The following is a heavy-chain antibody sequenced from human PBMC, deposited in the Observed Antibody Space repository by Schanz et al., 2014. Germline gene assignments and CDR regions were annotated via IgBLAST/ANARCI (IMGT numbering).Heavy chain of an antibody. V-gene: IGHV3-48*01. CDR1: GITFSGYS. Sequence: EVQLVESGGGLAQPGGSLRLSCAASGITFSGYSMNWVRQAPGKGLEWVSYISGSSSTKYYADSVKGRFTISRDNGKKSLYLKINSVRAEDPAVYFCARDYESALSSPRHDAFDVWGQGTVDTVSS. CDR2: ISGSSSTK. J-gene: IGHJ3*01. D-gene: IGHD3-22*01. CDR3: ARDYESALSSPRHDAFDV.